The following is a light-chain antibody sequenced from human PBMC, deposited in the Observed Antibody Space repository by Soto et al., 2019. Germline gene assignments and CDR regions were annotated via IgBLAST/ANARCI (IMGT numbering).Light chain of an antibody. J-gene: IGKJ4*01. CDR3: QQSHSTPALS. CDR2: AAS. Sequence: DIQMTQSPSSLSASVGDRVTITCRASQTIITYLNWYQQKPGKAPKLLIYAASSLQSGVPSRFSGSGSGTDFTLTISSQQPEDFATYYCQQSHSTPALSFGGGTKVEIK. CDR1: QTIITY. V-gene: IGKV1-39*01.